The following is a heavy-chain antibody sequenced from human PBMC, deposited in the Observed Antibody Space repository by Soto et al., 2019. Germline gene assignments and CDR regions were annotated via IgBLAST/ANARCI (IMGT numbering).Heavy chain of an antibody. Sequence: QVQLQQWGAGLLKPSETLSLTCAVYGGSFSGYYWSWIRQPPGKGLEWIGEINHSGSTNYNPSLKSRVPISVDTSKNQFSLKLSSVTAADTAVYYCARGTTSRSVDYWGQGTLVTVSS. J-gene: IGHJ4*02. V-gene: IGHV4-34*01. CDR3: ARGTTSRSVDY. CDR2: INHSGST. CDR1: GGSFSGYY. D-gene: IGHD1-1*01.